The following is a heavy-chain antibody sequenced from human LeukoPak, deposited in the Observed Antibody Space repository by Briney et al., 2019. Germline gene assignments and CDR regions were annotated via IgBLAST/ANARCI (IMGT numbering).Heavy chain of an antibody. CDR1: GGSFSGYY. CDR2: MNHSGST. D-gene: IGHD2-2*01. Sequence: PSETLSLTCAVYGGSFSGYYWSWIRQPPGKELEWLGEMNHSGSTNYNPYLKSRVHISVDTSKNHFSLKLSSVTAADTAVYYCASGEVAVPADTDLTSGMVVWGQGTTVTVSS. CDR3: ASGEVAVPADTDLTSGMVV. V-gene: IGHV4-34*01. J-gene: IGHJ6*02.